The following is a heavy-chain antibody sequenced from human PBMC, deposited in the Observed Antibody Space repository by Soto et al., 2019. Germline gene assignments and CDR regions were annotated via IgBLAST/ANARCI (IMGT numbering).Heavy chain of an antibody. Sequence: PSDTLSLSCAFYGVSFSGYDWICILQPPVNGLDWIGEINHSGSTNYNPSLNSRVTISVDTSKNHFSLKLSSVTAADTAVYYCSRGRPFVVKIFGVVIIPAGWLDTWGQGTLVTVS. D-gene: IGHD3-3*01. CDR1: GVSFSGYD. CDR3: SRGRPFVVKIFGVVIIPAGWLDT. CDR2: INHSGST. V-gene: IGHV4-34*01. J-gene: IGHJ5*02.